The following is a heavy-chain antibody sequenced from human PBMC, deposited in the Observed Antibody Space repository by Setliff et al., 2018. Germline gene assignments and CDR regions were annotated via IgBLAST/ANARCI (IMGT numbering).Heavy chain of an antibody. CDR3: ARDATVNPYYFEN. V-gene: IGHV4-61*02. J-gene: IGHJ4*02. Sequence: SETLSLTCTVSGASIGSGSHYWSWIRQPAGKELEWIGRIYASGSTNYNPSLKSRVTISVDRSKNQFSLELSSVTAADTAVYYCARDATVNPYYFENWGQGTLVTVSS. CDR1: GASIGSGSHY. CDR2: IYASGST.